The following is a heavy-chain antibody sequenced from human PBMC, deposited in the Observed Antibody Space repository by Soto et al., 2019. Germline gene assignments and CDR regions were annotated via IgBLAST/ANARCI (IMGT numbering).Heavy chain of an antibody. Sequence: QITLKESGPTQVNPTQTLTLTCTVSGFSLSTIGVGVGWIRQPPGKALEWLALIFWNDDKRYSPSLRTRLTITKDTSKTQVVLTMTNMDPVDTATYYGAHTTGSSGWAIMDYWGQGNLVTVSS. J-gene: IGHJ4*02. D-gene: IGHD6-19*01. CDR2: IFWNDDK. V-gene: IGHV2-5*01. CDR1: GFSLSTIGVG. CDR3: AHTTGSSGWAIMDY.